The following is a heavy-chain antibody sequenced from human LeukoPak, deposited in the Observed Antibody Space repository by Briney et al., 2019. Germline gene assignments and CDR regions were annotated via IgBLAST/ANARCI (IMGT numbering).Heavy chain of an antibody. D-gene: IGHD6-13*01. Sequence: ASMKVSCKASGYTFTGYYMHWVRQAPGQGLEWMGWINPNSGGTNYAQKFQGRVTMTRDTSISTAYMELSRLRSDDTAVYYCARDSAAGTEEGIFGYWGQGTLVTVSS. V-gene: IGHV1-2*02. CDR2: INPNSGGT. CDR3: ARDSAAGTEEGIFGY. CDR1: GYTFTGYY. J-gene: IGHJ4*02.